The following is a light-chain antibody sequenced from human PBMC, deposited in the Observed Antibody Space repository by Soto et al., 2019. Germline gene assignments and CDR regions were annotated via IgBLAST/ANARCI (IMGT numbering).Light chain of an antibody. Sequence: DIQMTQSPSSVSASVGDRVTITCRASQSISSRLAWYQQKPGKAPKLLIYGASTLQTGVPSRFSGSGSGTDFTLTISRLQPEDFATYYCQQANSFPPPFGQGTKLEIK. CDR3: QQANSFPPP. J-gene: IGKJ2*01. CDR2: GAS. V-gene: IGKV1-12*01. CDR1: QSISSR.